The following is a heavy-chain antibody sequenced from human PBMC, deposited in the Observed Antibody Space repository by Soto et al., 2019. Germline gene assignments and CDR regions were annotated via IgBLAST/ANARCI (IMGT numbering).Heavy chain of an antibody. Sequence: SLTCTVSGGSISSYYWSWIRQPPGKGLEWIGYIYYSGSTNYNPSLKSRVTISVDTSKNQFSLKLSSVTAADTAVYYCARATDSSGYVGYFDYWGQGTLVTVSS. CDR1: GGSISSYY. CDR3: ARATDSSGYVGYFDY. D-gene: IGHD6-19*01. V-gene: IGHV4-59*01. J-gene: IGHJ4*02. CDR2: IYYSGST.